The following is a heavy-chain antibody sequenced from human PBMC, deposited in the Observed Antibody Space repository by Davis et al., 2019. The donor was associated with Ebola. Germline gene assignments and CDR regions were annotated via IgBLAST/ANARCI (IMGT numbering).Heavy chain of an antibody. Sequence: SVKVSCKASGGTFSSYAINWVRQAPGQGLEWMGGIIPIFGTANHAQKFQGSVTITADESTSTAYMELSSLRSEDTAVYYCARYYYDSSGYCYWGQGTLVTVSS. CDR2: IIPIFGTA. CDR3: ARYYYDSSGYCY. CDR1: GGTFSSYA. V-gene: IGHV1-69*13. J-gene: IGHJ4*02. D-gene: IGHD3-22*01.